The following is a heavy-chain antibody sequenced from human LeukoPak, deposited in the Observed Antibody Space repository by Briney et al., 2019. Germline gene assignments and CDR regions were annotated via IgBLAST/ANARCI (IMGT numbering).Heavy chain of an antibody. J-gene: IGHJ4*02. V-gene: IGHV3-23*01. Sequence: GGSLRLSCAASGFTFSSYAMSWVRQAPGKGLEWVSGISGSGYSYYADSVQGRFTLSRDNSKKTLKLQMNNLRAEDTAVYYCAKGPASVSDYDYVWGTYRRGYPSSGYSDYWGQGTLVTVSS. CDR1: GFTFSSYA. CDR2: ISGSGYS. D-gene: IGHD3-16*02. CDR3: AKGPASVSDYDYVWGTYRRGYPSSGYSDY.